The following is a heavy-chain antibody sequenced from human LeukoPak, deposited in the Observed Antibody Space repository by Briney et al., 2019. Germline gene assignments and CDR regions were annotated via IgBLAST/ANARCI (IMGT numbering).Heavy chain of an antibody. V-gene: IGHV4-59*03. Sequence: PSETLSLTCTVSGGSISSYYWSWIRQPPGRGLEWIGYVHNSGSTTYNPSLKSRGTIVLDTSRNQFSLRLSSVTAADTAVYYCTQGAGWLIDYWGQGTLVTVSS. CDR1: GGSISSYY. J-gene: IGHJ4*02. CDR2: VHNSGST. D-gene: IGHD3-16*01. CDR3: TQGAGWLIDY.